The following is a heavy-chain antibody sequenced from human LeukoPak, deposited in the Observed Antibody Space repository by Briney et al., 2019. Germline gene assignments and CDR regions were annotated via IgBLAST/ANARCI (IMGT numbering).Heavy chain of an antibody. CDR1: GYTFTGYY. Sequence: ASVKVSCKASGYTFTGYYMHWVRQAPGQGLEWMGWINPNSGGTNYAQKFQGRVTMTRDTSISTAYMELSRLRSDDTAVYYCARDQGYAISQYGMVVWGQGTTVTVSS. V-gene: IGHV1-2*02. CDR2: INPNSGGT. CDR3: ARDQGYAISQYGMVV. J-gene: IGHJ6*02. D-gene: IGHD5-18*01.